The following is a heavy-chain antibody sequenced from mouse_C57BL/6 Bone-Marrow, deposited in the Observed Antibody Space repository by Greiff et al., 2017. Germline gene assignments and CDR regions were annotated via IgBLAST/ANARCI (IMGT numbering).Heavy chain of an antibody. CDR1: GYTFTSYG. V-gene: IGHV1-81*01. CDR2: IYPRSGNT. Sequence: QVQLQQSGAELARPGASVKLSCKASGYTFTSYGISWVKQRTGQGLEWIGEIYPRSGNTYYNEKFKGKATLTADKSSSTAYMELRSLTSEDSAVYFGARSDDGSSYGAWFAYWGQGTLVTVSA. D-gene: IGHD1-1*01. J-gene: IGHJ3*01. CDR3: ARSDDGSSYGAWFAY.